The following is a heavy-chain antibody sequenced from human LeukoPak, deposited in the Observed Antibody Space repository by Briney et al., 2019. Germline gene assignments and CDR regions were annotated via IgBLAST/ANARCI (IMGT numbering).Heavy chain of an antibody. CDR2: ISWNSGSI. Sequence: GRSLRLSCAASGFTFDDYAMHWVRQAPGKGLEWVSGISWNSGSIGYADSVKGRFTISRDNAKNSLYLQMNSLRAEDTALYYCAKGLTGDVWGKGTTVTVSS. V-gene: IGHV3-9*01. J-gene: IGHJ6*04. D-gene: IGHD3-9*01. CDR3: AKGLTGDV. CDR1: GFTFDDYA.